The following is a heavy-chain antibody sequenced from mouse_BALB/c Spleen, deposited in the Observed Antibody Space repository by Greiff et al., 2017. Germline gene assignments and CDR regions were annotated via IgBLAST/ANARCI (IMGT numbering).Heavy chain of an antibody. Sequence: DVQLVESGGGLVKPGGSLKLSCAASGFTFSSYAMSWVRQTPEKRLEWVASISSGGSTYYPDSVKGRFTISRDNARNILYLQMSSLRSEDTAMYYCARGGVTTVVEDYWGQGTTLTVSS. CDR1: GFTFSSYA. V-gene: IGHV5-6-5*01. D-gene: IGHD1-1*01. CDR2: ISSGGST. J-gene: IGHJ2*01. CDR3: ARGGVTTVVEDY.